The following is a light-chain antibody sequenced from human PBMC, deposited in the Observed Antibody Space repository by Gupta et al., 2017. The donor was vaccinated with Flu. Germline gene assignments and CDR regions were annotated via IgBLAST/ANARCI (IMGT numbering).Light chain of an antibody. Sequence: EIVLTQSPGTLSSSPGERVTLSCRASQSVGSSLAWYQQKPGQAPRLLIYGASSRAAGFPDRFSGSGSGTEFTLTVDSREPEDFAVYYCHHECRSPGTFGHGTXVEIK. CDR3: HHECRSPGT. CDR1: QSVGSS. CDR2: GAS. J-gene: IGKJ1*01. V-gene: IGKV3-20*01.